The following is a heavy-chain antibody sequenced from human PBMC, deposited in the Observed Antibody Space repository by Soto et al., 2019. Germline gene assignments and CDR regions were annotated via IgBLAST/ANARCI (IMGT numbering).Heavy chain of an antibody. D-gene: IGHD2-8*01. Sequence: QVQLQQWGAGLLKPSETLSLTCAVYGGSFSGYYWSWIRQPPGKGLEWIGEIKHSGSTTYNPSLNSRITISGDTSKNQFSLRLSSGTAADTALYYCARGGLMVYAVYDYWGHGTLVTVSS. V-gene: IGHV4-34*01. CDR1: GGSFSGYY. CDR3: ARGGLMVYAVYDY. CDR2: IKHSGST. J-gene: IGHJ4*01.